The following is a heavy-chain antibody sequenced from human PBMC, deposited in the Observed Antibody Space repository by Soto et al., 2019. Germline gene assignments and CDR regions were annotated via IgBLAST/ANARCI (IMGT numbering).Heavy chain of an antibody. CDR2: FDPEDGET. Sequence: GASVKVSCKVSGYTLTELSMHWVRQAPGKGLEWMGGFDPEDGETIYAQKFQGRVTMTEDTSTDTAHMELSSLRSEDTAVYYCAAIEGIAVAGTFDYWGQGTLVTVSS. CDR1: GYTLTELS. D-gene: IGHD6-19*01. CDR3: AAIEGIAVAGTFDY. J-gene: IGHJ4*02. V-gene: IGHV1-24*01.